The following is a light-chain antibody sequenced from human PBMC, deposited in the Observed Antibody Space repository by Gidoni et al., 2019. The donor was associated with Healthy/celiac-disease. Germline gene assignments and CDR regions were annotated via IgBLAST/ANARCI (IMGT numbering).Light chain of an antibody. J-gene: IGLJ2*01. CDR1: NIGSKS. Sequence: SYVLTQPPSVSVAPGQTARITCGGNNIGSKSVHWYQTKPGQAPVMVVYDDSDRPSGILERVSGSNAGNTATLTISRVEAGEEADYYCQVWDSSSDHVVFGGGTKLTVL. CDR2: DDS. CDR3: QVWDSSSDHVV. V-gene: IGLV3-21*02.